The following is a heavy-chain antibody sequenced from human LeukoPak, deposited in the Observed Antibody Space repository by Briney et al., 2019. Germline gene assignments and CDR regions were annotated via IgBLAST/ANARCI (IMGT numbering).Heavy chain of an antibody. J-gene: IGHJ4*02. Sequence: SETLSLTCTVSGGSISNYYWSWIRQPPGKGLEWIGYIDYIGGTTYNPSLKSRVTISIDTSKNQFSLRLSSVTAADTAVYYCARGRGDSKGTSFHYWGQGTLVTVSA. V-gene: IGHV4-59*01. D-gene: IGHD3-22*01. CDR2: IDYIGGT. CDR3: ARGRGDSKGTSFHY. CDR1: GGSISNYY.